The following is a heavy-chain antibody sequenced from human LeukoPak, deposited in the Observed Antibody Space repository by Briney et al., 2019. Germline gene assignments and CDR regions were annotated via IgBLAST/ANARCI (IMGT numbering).Heavy chain of an antibody. CDR1: GFAFDDYA. Sequence: GGSLRLSCAASGFAFDDYAMHWVRQAPGKGLEWVPGISWNSGSIGYADSVKGRFTISRDNAKNSLYLQMNSLRAEDTALYYCAKDTAYYYMDVWGKGTTVTISS. J-gene: IGHJ6*03. CDR2: ISWNSGSI. V-gene: IGHV3-9*01. CDR3: AKDTAYYYMDV.